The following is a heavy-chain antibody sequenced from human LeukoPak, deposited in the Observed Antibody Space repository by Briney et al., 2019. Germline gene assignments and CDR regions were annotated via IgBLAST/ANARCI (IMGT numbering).Heavy chain of an antibody. CDR1: GYSISSGYY. CDR2: IYHSSRT. J-gene: IGHJ4*02. Sequence: SETLSLTCAASGYSISSGYYWGWIRQPPGKGLEWIGSIYHSSRTYYHPSLKSRVTISVDTSKNQFSLKLSSVTAADTAVYYCARSKIAVDAPFDYWGQGTLVTVSS. CDR3: ARSKIAVDAPFDY. V-gene: IGHV4-38-2*01. D-gene: IGHD6-19*01.